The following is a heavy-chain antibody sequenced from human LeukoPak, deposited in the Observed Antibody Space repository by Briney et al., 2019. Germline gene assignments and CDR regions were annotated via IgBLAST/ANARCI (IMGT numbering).Heavy chain of an antibody. CDR1: GFTFSSYA. CDR2: ISGSGGST. V-gene: IGHV3-23*01. Sequence: GGSLRLSCAASGFTFSSYAMSWVRQAPGKGLEWVSAISGSGGSTYYADSVKGRFTISRDNSKNTLYLQMNSLRAEDTAVYYCAKDSSLMGYGDYDDYFYYWGQGTLVTVSS. J-gene: IGHJ4*02. D-gene: IGHD4-17*01. CDR3: AKDSSLMGYGDYDDYFYY.